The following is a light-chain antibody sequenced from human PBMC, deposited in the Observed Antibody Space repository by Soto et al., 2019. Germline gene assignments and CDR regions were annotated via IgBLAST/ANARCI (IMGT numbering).Light chain of an antibody. Sequence: QSALTQPPSASGSPGQSVTISCTGTSSDVGGYKYVSWYQQHPGKAPKLMLFAVHKRPSGVPDRFYGSKSGNTASLTVSGLQDEDEADYYCSSYAGINNLGVFGTGTKLTVL. CDR1: SSDVGGYKY. CDR3: SSYAGINNLGV. V-gene: IGLV2-8*01. J-gene: IGLJ1*01. CDR2: AVH.